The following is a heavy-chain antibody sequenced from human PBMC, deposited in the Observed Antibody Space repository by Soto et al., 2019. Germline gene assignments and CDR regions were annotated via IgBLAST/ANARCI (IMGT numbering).Heavy chain of an antibody. CDR1: GFTFSSYA. J-gene: IGHJ4*02. D-gene: IGHD5-18*01. CDR2: ISYDGSNK. V-gene: IGHV3-30-3*01. Sequence: QVQLVESGGGVVQPGRSLRLSCAASGFTFSSYAMHWVRQAPGRGLEWVAVISYDGSNKYYADSVKGRFTISRDNSKNTLYLQMNSLRAEDTALYYCARELPYGYFEYYFDYWGQGTLVTVSS. CDR3: ARELPYGYFEYYFDY.